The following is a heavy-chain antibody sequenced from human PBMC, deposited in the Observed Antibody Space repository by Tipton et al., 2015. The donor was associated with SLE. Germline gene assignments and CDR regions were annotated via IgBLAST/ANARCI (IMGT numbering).Heavy chain of an antibody. CDR1: GFTFSVYA. CDR2: ISGSGNYI. J-gene: IGHJ4*02. V-gene: IGHV3-21*03. Sequence: GSLRLSCAASGFTFSVYAMNWVRQAPGKGLEWVSSISGSGNYIYYADSAKGRFTIYRDNAKNSLSLHMNSLRAEDTAVYYCARDGGPYRDYWGQGTLVTVSS. CDR3: ARDGGPYRDY. D-gene: IGHD3-16*01.